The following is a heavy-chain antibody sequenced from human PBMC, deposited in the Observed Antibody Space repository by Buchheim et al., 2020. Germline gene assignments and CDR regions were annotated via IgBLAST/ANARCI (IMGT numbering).Heavy chain of an antibody. J-gene: IGHJ4*02. D-gene: IGHD3-10*01. CDR3: ASSVKDYYGSGSYSLDY. V-gene: IGHV3-30-3*01. CDR1: GFTFSSYA. CDR2: ISYDGSNK. Sequence: QVQLVESGRGVVQPGRSLRLSCAASGFTFSSYAMHWVRQAPGKGLEWVAVISYDGSNKYYADSVKGRFTISRDNSKNTPYLQMNSLRAEDTAVYYCASSVKDYYGSGSYSLDYWGQGTL.